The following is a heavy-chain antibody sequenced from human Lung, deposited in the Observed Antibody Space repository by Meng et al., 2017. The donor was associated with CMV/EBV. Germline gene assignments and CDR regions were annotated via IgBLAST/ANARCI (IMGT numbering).Heavy chain of an antibody. CDR3: AVAMEAAIRFCSGTSCFLDAFDI. CDR1: RYTFTGYH. J-gene: IGHJ3*02. Sequence: ASVKVSCKASRYTFTGYHLHWVRQAPGQGLEWMGWIDPNSGDTNYARKFQGRVTLTRDTSISTDYLELSRLRSDDTAVYYCAVAMEAAIRFCSGTSCFLDAFDIWGQGTMVTVSS. V-gene: IGHV1-2*02. CDR2: IDPNSGDT. D-gene: IGHD2-2*01.